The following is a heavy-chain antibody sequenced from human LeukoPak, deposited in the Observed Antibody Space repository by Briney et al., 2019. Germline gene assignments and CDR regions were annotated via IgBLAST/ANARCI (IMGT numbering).Heavy chain of an antibody. CDR2: ISSSSNTL. D-gene: IGHD2-15*01. CDR3: ARDVVAATTGFFQH. J-gene: IGHJ1*01. V-gene: IGHV3-11*01. CDR1: EFTFSDYH. Sequence: GGSLRLSCSASEFTFSDYHMSWIRQAPGKGLEWLSYISSSSNTLYYADSVKGRFTVSRDNAKNSLYLQMNSLRAEDTAVYYCARDVVAATTGFFQHWGQGILVTVSS.